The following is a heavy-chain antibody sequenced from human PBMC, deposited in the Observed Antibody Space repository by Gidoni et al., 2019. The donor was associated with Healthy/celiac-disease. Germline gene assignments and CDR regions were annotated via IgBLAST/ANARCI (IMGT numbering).Heavy chain of an antibody. CDR2: INHSGST. CDR1: GGSFSGYY. J-gene: IGHJ4*02. D-gene: IGHD1-26*01. V-gene: IGHV4-34*01. Sequence: QVQLQQWGAGLLTPSATLSLTCAVYGGSFSGYYWSWIRQPPGKGLEWIGEINHSGSTNYNPSLKSRVTISVDTSKNQFSLKLSSVTAADTAVYYCARGRSYLKKDFDYWGQGTLVTVSS. CDR3: ARGRSYLKKDFDY.